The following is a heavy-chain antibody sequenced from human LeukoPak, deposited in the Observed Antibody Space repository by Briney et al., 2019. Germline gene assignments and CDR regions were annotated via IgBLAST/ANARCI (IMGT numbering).Heavy chain of an antibody. D-gene: IGHD2-2*01. J-gene: IGHJ6*02. Sequence: ASAKDSSEDSGYSFSVYYMHCGRHAPGRGREWVVCIIAKVGGTNYAQQIQGRVTMTRDTSTSTAYMELSRQRSDNTAVYYCARAYCSSTSCSHPDYYYGMDVWGQGTTVTVSS. CDR1: GYSFSVYY. CDR3: ARAYCSSTSCSHPDYYYGMDV. CDR2: IIAKVGGT. V-gene: IGHV1-2*02.